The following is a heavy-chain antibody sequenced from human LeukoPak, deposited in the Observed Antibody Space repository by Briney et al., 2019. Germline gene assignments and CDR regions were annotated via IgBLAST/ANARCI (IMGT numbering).Heavy chain of an antibody. CDR2: IYYSGST. V-gene: IGHV4-59*01. CDR1: GGSISSYY. CDR3: ARKVGSDY. J-gene: IGHJ4*02. D-gene: IGHD5-12*01. Sequence: SETLSLTCTVSGGSISSYYWSWIRQPPGKGLEWIGYIYYSGSTNYNPSLKSRVTISVDTSKNQFSLKLSSVTAADTAVYYCARKVGSDYLGQGTLVTVSS.